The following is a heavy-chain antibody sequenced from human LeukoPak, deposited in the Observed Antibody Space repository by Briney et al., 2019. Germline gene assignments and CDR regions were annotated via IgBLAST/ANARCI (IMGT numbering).Heavy chain of an antibody. CDR1: GYSISSGYY. D-gene: IGHD1-26*01. V-gene: IGHV4-38-2*01. J-gene: IGHJ4*02. Sequence: SETLSLTRAVSGYSISSGYYWGWIRQPPGKGLEWIGSIYHSGSTYYNPSLKSRVTISVDTSKNQFSLKLSSVTAADTAVYYCARQGGDYFDYWGQGTLVTVSS. CDR2: IYHSGST. CDR3: ARQGGDYFDY.